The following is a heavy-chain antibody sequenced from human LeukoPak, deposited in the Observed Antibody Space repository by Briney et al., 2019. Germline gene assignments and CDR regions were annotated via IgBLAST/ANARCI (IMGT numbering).Heavy chain of an antibody. V-gene: IGHV4-61*02. CDR3: ARDGFWGYCSGGSCYSDYYYYMDV. D-gene: IGHD2-15*01. CDR1: GGSISSGSYD. J-gene: IGHJ6*03. CDR2: IYTRGST. Sequence: SQTLSLTCTVSGGSISSGSYDWSWIRQPAGKGLGWIWRIYTRGSTNYNPSLKRRVTISVDTSKNQFSLKLSSVTAADTAVYYCARDGFWGYCSGGSCYSDYYYYMDVWGKGTTVTVSS.